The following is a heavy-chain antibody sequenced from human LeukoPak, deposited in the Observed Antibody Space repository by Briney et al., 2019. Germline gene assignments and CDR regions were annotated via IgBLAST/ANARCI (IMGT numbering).Heavy chain of an antibody. CDR1: GGTFSSYA. J-gene: IGHJ6*03. V-gene: IGHV1-69*06. Sequence: SVKVSCKASGGTFSSYAISWVRQAPGQGLEWMGGIIPIFGTANYAQKFQGRVTITADKSTSTAYMELSSLRSEDTAVYYCAREYYDILSGYLEPGDYYYYDYMDVWGKGTTVTVSS. CDR3: AREYYDILSGYLEPGDYYYYDYMDV. CDR2: IIPIFGTA. D-gene: IGHD3-9*01.